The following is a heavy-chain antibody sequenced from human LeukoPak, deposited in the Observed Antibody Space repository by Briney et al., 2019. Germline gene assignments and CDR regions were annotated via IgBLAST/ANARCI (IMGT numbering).Heavy chain of an antibody. J-gene: IGHJ4*01. CDR1: RFTFSNSA. CDR3: AKGIYSGGWSYFDY. CDR2: LSGSGITT. D-gene: IGHD6-19*01. V-gene: IGHV3-23*01. Sequence: RRSLRLSSAAPRFTFSNSAMSSVRPAPGKGLEWVSTLSGSGITTYYADSVKGRFTISRDNSKNTLYLQMNSVRAEDTAVYYCAKGIYSGGWSYFDYWGHGTLVTVSS.